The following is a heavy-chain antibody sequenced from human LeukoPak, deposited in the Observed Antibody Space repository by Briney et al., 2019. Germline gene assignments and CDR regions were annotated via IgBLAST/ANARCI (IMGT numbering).Heavy chain of an antibody. CDR2: ISYSGST. J-gene: IGHJ5*02. D-gene: IGHD3-3*01. CDR3: ARSLWSGYNNWFDP. CDR1: GGSFSGYY. Sequence: SETLSLTCAVYGGSFSGYYWAWIRQPPGKGLEWIGSISYSGSTYYNPSLKSRVTISVDTSKNQFSLNLSSVAAADTAVYYCARSLWSGYNNWFDPWGQGTLVTVSS. V-gene: IGHV4-34*01.